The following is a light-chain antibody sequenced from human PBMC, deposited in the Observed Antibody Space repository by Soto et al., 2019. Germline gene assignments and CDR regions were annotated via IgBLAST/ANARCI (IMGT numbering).Light chain of an antibody. CDR3: QQYKSYSPWT. CDR2: KAS. J-gene: IGKJ1*01. V-gene: IGKV1-5*03. Sequence: DIQMTQSPSTLSASVGDRVTITCRASQSISSWLAWYQQKPGKAPKLLIYKASSLESGVPSRFSGSGSGTEFTLTIIRLQPDDFATYYCQQYKSYSPWTFGQGTKVQIK. CDR1: QSISSW.